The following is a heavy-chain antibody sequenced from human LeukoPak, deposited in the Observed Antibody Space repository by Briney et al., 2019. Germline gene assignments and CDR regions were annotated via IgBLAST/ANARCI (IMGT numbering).Heavy chain of an antibody. J-gene: IGHJ4*02. CDR1: GGSISSSSYY. Sequence: SETLSLTCTVSGGSISSSSYYWGWIRQPPGKGLEWIGSIYYSGSTYYNPSLKSRVTISVDTSKNQFSLKLSSVTAADTAVYYCARRVRLWLVRGFDYWGQGTLVTVSS. D-gene: IGHD6-19*01. V-gene: IGHV4-39*07. CDR3: ARRVRLWLVRGFDY. CDR2: IYYSGST.